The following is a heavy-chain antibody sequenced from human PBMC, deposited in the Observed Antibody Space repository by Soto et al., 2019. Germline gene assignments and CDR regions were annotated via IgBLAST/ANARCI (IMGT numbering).Heavy chain of an antibody. CDR3: ARPHGYSGYNAFDI. J-gene: IGHJ3*02. V-gene: IGHV4-39*01. D-gene: IGHD5-12*01. CDR1: GGSISSSSYY. Sequence: PSETLSLTCTVSGGSISSSSYYWGWIRQPPGKGLEWIGGIYYSGSTYYNPSLKSRVTISVDTSKSQFSLKLSSVTAADTAVYYCARPHGYSGYNAFDIWGQGTMVTVSS. CDR2: IYYSGST.